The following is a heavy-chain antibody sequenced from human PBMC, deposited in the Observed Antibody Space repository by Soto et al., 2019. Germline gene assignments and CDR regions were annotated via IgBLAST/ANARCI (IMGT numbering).Heavy chain of an antibody. CDR3: ARRNILYSGAFDI. V-gene: IGHV4-39*01. Sequence: QLQLQESGPGLVKPSETLSLTCTVSGGSISSSSYYWGWIRQPPGKGLEWIGSIYYSGSTYYNPSLKSRVTIAVDTSKNQFSLKLSSVTAADTAVYYCARRNILYSGAFDIWGQGTMVTVSS. CDR2: IYYSGST. D-gene: IGHD6-13*01. CDR1: GGSISSSSYY. J-gene: IGHJ3*02.